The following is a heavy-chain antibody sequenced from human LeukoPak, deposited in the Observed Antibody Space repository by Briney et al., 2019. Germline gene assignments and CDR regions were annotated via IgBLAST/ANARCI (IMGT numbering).Heavy chain of an antibody. CDR1: GFTVSSNY. CDR2: IYSDGST. Sequence: GGSLRLSCAASGFTVSSNYMSWVRQAPGKGLEWVSVIYSDGSTYYADSVKGRFTISRDNSKSTLYIQMNSLRAEDTAVYYCTRRAAALDAFDIWGQGTMVTVSS. J-gene: IGHJ3*02. D-gene: IGHD6-13*01. V-gene: IGHV3-53*01. CDR3: TRRAAALDAFDI.